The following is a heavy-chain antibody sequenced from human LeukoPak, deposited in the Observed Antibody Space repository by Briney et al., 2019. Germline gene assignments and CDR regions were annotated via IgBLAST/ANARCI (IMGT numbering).Heavy chain of an antibody. CDR2: ISGSGDTT. Sequence: GGSLRLSCAASGFTFSSYVMSWVRQAPGKGLELGSVISGSGDTTYYADSVKGRFTISRDNSKNTLYLQMNSLRSEDTAVYYCARDSTIGQLVRGYYYYMDVWGKGTTVTVS. CDR3: ARDSTIGQLVRGYYYYMDV. V-gene: IGHV3-23*01. CDR1: GFTFSSYV. D-gene: IGHD6-6*01. J-gene: IGHJ6*03.